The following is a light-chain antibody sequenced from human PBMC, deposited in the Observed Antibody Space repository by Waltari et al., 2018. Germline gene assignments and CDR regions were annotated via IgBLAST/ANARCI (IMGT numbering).Light chain of an antibody. J-gene: IGLJ3*02. V-gene: IGLV1-47*01. CDR2: KNS. CDR1: KSNIGTTS. Sequence: QSVLTPPPSTSATPGQRVTISCSGRKSNIGTTSVYWYQQVPGMAPKLIIYKNSQRPSGVPDRFSGSKSGTSASLAISGLRSEDEATYHCAAWDDGWSGPWVFGGGTRVTVL. CDR3: AAWDDGWSGPWV.